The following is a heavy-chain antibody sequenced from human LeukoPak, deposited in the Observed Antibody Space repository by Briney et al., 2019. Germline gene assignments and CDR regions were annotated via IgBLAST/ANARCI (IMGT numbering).Heavy chain of an antibody. CDR1: GFTFSSYA. Sequence: GRSLRLSCAASGFTFSSYAMHWVRQAPGKGLEWVAVISYDGSNKYYADSVKGRFTISRDNSKNTPYLQMNSLRAEDTAVYYCARHDAFDIWGQGTMVTVSS. J-gene: IGHJ3*02. CDR3: ARHDAFDI. CDR2: ISYDGSNK. V-gene: IGHV3-30-3*01.